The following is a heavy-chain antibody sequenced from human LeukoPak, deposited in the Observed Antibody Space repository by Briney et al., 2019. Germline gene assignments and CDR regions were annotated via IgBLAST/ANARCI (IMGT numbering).Heavy chain of an antibody. Sequence: SGTLSLTCAVSGGSISSSNWWSWVRQPPGKGLEWIGEIYHSGSTNYNPSLKSRVTISVDKSKNQFSLKLSSVTAADTAVYYCASMTGYYYGSGSFFWGQGTLVPVSS. CDR3: ASMTGYYYGSGSFF. CDR1: GGSISSSNW. J-gene: IGHJ4*02. CDR2: IYHSGST. D-gene: IGHD3-10*01. V-gene: IGHV4-4*02.